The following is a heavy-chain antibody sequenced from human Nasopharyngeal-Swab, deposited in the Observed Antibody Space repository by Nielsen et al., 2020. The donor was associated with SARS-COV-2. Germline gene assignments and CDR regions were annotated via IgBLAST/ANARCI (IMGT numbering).Heavy chain of an antibody. D-gene: IGHD1-26*01. CDR1: GFTFNSYS. CDR2: ISGSGSYV. J-gene: IGHJ6*03. CDR3: ARIAGRGSIYYYYMDV. Sequence: GESLKISCAGSGFTFNSYSMIWVRQVPGEGLEWVSSISGSGSYVYYADSVKGRFTISKDSAKNSLYLQMNSLRAEDTAVYFCARIAGRGSIYYYYMDVGGTGTTVTVSS. V-gene: IGHV3-21*01.